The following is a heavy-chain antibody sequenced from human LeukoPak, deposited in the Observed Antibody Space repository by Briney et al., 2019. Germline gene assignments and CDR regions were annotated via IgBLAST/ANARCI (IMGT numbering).Heavy chain of an antibody. Sequence: ASVNVSCKTSGYTFTNYTINWVRQAPGQGLEWMGWINTNTGNPTYAQGFTGRFVFSLDTSVSTTYLQISSLKAEDTAVYYCARDRGPTLLDYWGQGTLVTVSS. J-gene: IGHJ4*02. CDR2: INTNTGNP. D-gene: IGHD3-10*01. V-gene: IGHV7-4-1*02. CDR3: ARDRGPTLLDY. CDR1: GYTFTNYT.